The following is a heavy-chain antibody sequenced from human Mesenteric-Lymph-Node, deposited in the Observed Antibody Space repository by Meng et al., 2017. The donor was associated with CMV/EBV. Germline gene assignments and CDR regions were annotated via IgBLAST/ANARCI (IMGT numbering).Heavy chain of an antibody. CDR2: ISYDGSNK. CDR1: GFTFSSYA. V-gene: IGHV3-30-3*01. J-gene: IGHJ4*02. CDR3: ARALDY. Sequence: RSLRLYCAASGFTFSSYAMHWVRQAPGKGLEWVAVISYDGSNKYYADSVKGRFTISRDNSKNTLYLQMNSLRAEDTAVYYCARALDYWGQGTLVTVSS.